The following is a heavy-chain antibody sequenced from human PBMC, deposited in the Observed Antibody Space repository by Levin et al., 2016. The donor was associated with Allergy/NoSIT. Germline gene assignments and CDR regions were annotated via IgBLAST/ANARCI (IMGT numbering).Heavy chain of an antibody. V-gene: IGHV4-38-2*02. J-gene: IGHJ5*02. Sequence: RQMPGKGLEWIGSINHSGNTYYYPSLKSRVTISVDTSKNQFSLRLSSVTAADTALYYCARDTPSGFFAHWGQGALVTVSS. CDR3: ARDTPSGFFAH. CDR2: INHSGNT. D-gene: IGHD1-26*01.